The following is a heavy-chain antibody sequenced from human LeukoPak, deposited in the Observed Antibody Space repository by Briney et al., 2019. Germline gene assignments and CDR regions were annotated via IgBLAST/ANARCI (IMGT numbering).Heavy chain of an antibody. V-gene: IGHV3-23*01. J-gene: IGHJ4*02. D-gene: IGHD3-22*01. CDR3: AKRGVVIRVILVGFHKEAYYFDS. CDR2: ISDSGGRT. CDR1: GITLSNYG. Sequence: PGGSLRLSCAVSGITLSNYGMSWVRQAPGKGLEWVAGISDSGGRTNYADSVKGRFTISRDNPKNTLYLQMNSLRGEDTAVYFFAKRGVVIRVILVGFHKEAYYFDSWGQGALVTVSS.